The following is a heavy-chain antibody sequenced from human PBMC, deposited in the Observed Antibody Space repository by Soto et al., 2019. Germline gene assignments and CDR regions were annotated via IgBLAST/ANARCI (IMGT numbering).Heavy chain of an antibody. CDR3: AKARAQYYDFWSGYPVDY. V-gene: IGHV3-23*01. CDR2: ISGSGGST. CDR1: RFTFYLYT. Sequence: EGFLILFIATSRFTFYLYTLNRSSQAPGKGLEWVSAISGSGGSTYYADSVKGRFTISRDNSKNTLYLQMNSLRAEDTAVYYCAKARAQYYDFWSGYPVDYWGQGT. J-gene: IGHJ4*02. D-gene: IGHD3-3*01.